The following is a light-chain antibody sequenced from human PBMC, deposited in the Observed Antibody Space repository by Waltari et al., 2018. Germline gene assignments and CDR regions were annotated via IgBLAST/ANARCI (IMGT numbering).Light chain of an antibody. CDR2: GAS. CDR3: LQDFDFRFT. CDR1: QAIKSD. J-gene: IGKJ3*01. Sequence: AVQLTQSTSSLSASAGDRVIITCRASQAIKSDLGWYQQRPGNAPKVLIYGASTLHRGVPSRFSGSGSGTNFSLTISSLQPEDFATYYCLQDFDFRFTFGPGTKVDL. V-gene: IGKV1-6*01.